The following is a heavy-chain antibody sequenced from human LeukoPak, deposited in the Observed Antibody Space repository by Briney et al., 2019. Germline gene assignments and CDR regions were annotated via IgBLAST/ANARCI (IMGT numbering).Heavy chain of an antibody. J-gene: IGHJ4*02. CDR3: AKDETGSEYYYDSSGYHY. V-gene: IGHV3-30-3*01. Sequence: GGSLRLSCAASGFTFSSYAMHWVRRAPGKALEWVATISSDGGNRYYSDSVKGRFTISRDNSKNTLYLQMNSLRAEDTAVYYCAKDETGSEYYYDSSGYHYWGQGTLVTVSS. CDR2: ISSDGGNR. D-gene: IGHD3-22*01. CDR1: GFTFSSYA.